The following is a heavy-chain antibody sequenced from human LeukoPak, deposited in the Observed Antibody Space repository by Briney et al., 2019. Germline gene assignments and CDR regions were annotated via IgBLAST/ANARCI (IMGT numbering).Heavy chain of an antibody. CDR3: ARDYYYDSSGYYYGPDAFDI. Sequence: PGGSLRLSCTASGFTFSSYAMSWIRQAPGKGLEWVSYISSSGSTIYYADSVKGRFTISRDNAKNSLCLQMNSLRAEDTAVYYCARDYYYDSSGYYYGPDAFDIWGQGTMVTVSS. CDR2: ISSSGSTI. J-gene: IGHJ3*02. V-gene: IGHV3-11*01. D-gene: IGHD3-22*01. CDR1: GFTFSSYA.